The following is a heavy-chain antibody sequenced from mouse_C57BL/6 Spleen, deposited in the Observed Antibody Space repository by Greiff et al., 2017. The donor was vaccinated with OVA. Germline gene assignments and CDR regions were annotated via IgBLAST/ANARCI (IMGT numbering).Heavy chain of an antibody. J-gene: IGHJ3*01. CDR1: GYSITSGYY. CDR3: ARDDYGSPSAY. Sequence: ESGPGLVKPSQSLSLTCSVTGYSITSGYYWNWIRQFPGNKLEWMGYISYDGSNNYNPSLKNRISITRDTSKNQFFLKLNSVTTEDTATYYCARDDYGSPSAYWGQGTLVTVSA. D-gene: IGHD1-1*01. V-gene: IGHV3-6*01. CDR2: ISYDGSN.